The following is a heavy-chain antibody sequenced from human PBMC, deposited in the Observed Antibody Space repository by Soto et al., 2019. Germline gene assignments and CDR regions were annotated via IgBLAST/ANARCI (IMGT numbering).Heavy chain of an antibody. V-gene: IGHV3-23*01. D-gene: IGHD6-19*01. J-gene: IGHJ4*02. CDR2: ISGSGGST. CDR3: ASRSSGWYFDY. Sequence: EVQLLESGGGLVQPGGSLRLSCAASGFTFSSYAMSWVRQAPGKGLEWVSIISGSGGSTYYADSVKGRFTISRDNSKNTLYLQMNSRSAEDTAVYYCASRSSGWYFDYWGQGTLVTVSS. CDR1: GFTFSSYA.